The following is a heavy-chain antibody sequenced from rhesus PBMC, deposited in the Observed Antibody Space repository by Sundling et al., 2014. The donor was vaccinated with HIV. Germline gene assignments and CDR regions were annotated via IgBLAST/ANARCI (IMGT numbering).Heavy chain of an antibody. V-gene: IGHV3-46*02. CDR2: IKYDGSEK. CDR1: GFTFSSTR. Sequence: EVQLVESGGGSVQPGGSLRLSCIASGFTFSSTRMNWIRQAPGKRLEWVADIKYDGSEKYYVDSVKGRFTISRDNAKNSLYLQMNSLRTEDTAVYYCGGDCTGSACYSDAFDFWGQGLRVDRLF. CDR3: GGDCTGSACYSDAFDF. D-gene: IGHD2-21*01. J-gene: IGHJ3*01.